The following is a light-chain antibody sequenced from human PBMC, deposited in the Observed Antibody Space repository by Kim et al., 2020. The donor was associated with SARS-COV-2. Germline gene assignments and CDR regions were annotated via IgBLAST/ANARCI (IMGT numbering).Light chain of an antibody. V-gene: IGLV3-1*01. Sequence: VPPGQTATITCTGDKLGDKYACWYQQKPGQPPVLVIYQDIKRPSGIPERFSGSNSGNTATLTISGTQAMDEADYYCQAWDSSTAVFGGGTQLTVL. CDR2: QDI. CDR3: QAWDSSTAV. J-gene: IGLJ2*01. CDR1: KLGDKY.